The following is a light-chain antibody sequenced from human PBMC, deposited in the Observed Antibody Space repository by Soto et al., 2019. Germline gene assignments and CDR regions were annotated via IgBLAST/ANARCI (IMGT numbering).Light chain of an antibody. Sequence: EIAMTQSPASLSVSPGERAPLSCRASQSVSNNLAWYQQTPGQAPTLLIYGASTRATGIPARFSGSGSGTEFTLTISSLQSEDFEVYSCQQYNNWPPETFGPGTKVDN. CDR1: QSVSNN. V-gene: IGKV3-15*01. CDR2: GAS. CDR3: QQYNNWPPET. J-gene: IGKJ3*01.